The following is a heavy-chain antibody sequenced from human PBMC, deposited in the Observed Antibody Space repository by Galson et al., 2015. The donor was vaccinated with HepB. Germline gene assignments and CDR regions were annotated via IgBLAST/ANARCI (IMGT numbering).Heavy chain of an antibody. J-gene: IGHJ4*02. Sequence: SLRLSCAASGFTFGDYAMSWFRQAPGKGLERVGFIRSKAYGGTTEYAASVKGRFTISRDDSKSIAYLQMNSLKTEDTAVYYCTTDGAARMSSWYGNYFDYWGQGTLVTVSS. CDR2: IRSKAYGGTT. D-gene: IGHD6-13*01. CDR3: TTDGAARMSSWYGNYFDY. CDR1: GFTFGDYA. V-gene: IGHV3-49*03.